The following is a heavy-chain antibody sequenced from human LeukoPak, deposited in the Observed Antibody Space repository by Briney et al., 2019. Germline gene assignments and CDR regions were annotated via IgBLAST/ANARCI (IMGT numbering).Heavy chain of an antibody. CDR1: GYTFTSYA. CDR2: INTNTGNP. D-gene: IGHD2-15*01. J-gene: IGHJ4*02. Sequence: ASVKVSCKASGYTFTSYAMNWVRQAPGQGLEWMGWINTNTGNPTYAQGFTGRFVFSLDTSVSTAYLQISSLKAEDTAVYYCARDDPKPGYCSGGSCSTLNYWGQGTLVTVSS. CDR3: ARDDPKPGYCSGGSCSTLNY. V-gene: IGHV7-4-1*02.